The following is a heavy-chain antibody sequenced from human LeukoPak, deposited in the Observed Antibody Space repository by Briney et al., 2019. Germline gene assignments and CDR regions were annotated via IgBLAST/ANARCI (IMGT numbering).Heavy chain of an antibody. D-gene: IGHD6-19*01. CDR2: ISSSSSYI. J-gene: IGHJ4*02. CDR1: GFTFSSYS. Sequence: GGSLRLSCAASGFTFSSYSMNWVRQAPGKGLEWVSSISSSSSYIYYADSVKGRFTISRDNAKNSLYLQMNSLRAEDTAVYYCARESGVGEQWLVPSYCDYWGQGTLVTVSS. CDR3: ARESGVGEQWLVPSYCDY. V-gene: IGHV3-21*01.